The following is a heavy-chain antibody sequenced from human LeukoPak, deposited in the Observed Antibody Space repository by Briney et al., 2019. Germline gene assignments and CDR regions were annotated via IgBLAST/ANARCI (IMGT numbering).Heavy chain of an antibody. CDR1: GYTFTSYY. CDR3: ARGLSRMGLDYYGMDV. Sequence: ASVKVSCKASGYTFTSYYMHWLRQAPGQGLEWMGIIDPSGGSTSYAQKFQGRVTMTRDTSTSTVYMELSSLRSEDTAVYYCARGLSRMGLDYYGMDVWGQGTTVTVSS. J-gene: IGHJ6*02. D-gene: IGHD3/OR15-3a*01. V-gene: IGHV1-46*01. CDR2: IDPSGGST.